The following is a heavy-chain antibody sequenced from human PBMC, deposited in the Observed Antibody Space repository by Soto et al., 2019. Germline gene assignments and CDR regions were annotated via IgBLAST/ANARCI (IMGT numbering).Heavy chain of an antibody. D-gene: IGHD6-6*01. Sequence: GASVKVSCKASGGTFSSYAISWVRQAPGQGLEWMGGIIPIFGTANYAQKFQGRVTITADESTSTAYMELSSLRSEDTAVYYCARDSIAVLSSSWAWPHHFDYWGQGTLVTVSS. CDR1: GGTFSSYA. CDR2: IIPIFGTA. V-gene: IGHV1-69*13. CDR3: ARDSIAVLSSSWAWPHHFDY. J-gene: IGHJ4*02.